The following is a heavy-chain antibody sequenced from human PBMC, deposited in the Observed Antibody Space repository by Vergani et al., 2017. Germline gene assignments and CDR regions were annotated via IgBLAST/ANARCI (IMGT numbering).Heavy chain of an antibody. CDR2: IYPGDSDT. V-gene: IGHV5-51*01. CDR3: ARHVPTVTTVSGYYMDV. D-gene: IGHD4-17*01. Sequence: EVQLVQSGAEVKKPGESLKISCKGSGYSFTSYWIGWVRQMPGKGLEWMGIIYPGDSDTRYSPSFQGQVTISADKSISTAYLQWSSLKASDTAMYYCARHVPTVTTVSGYYMDVWGTGTTVTVAS. J-gene: IGHJ6*03. CDR1: GYSFTSYW.